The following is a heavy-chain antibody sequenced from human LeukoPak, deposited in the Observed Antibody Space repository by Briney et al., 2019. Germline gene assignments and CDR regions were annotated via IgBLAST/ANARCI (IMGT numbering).Heavy chain of an antibody. D-gene: IGHD3-22*01. V-gene: IGHV3-21*01. CDR3: AREDYDSSGYSDFDY. CDR1: GFTFSSYS. CDR2: ISSSSSYI. Sequence: PGGSLRLSCAASGFTFSSYSMNWVRQAPGKGLEWVSSISSSSSYIYYADSVKGRFTISRDNAKNSLYLQMNSLRAEDTAVYYCAREDYDSSGYSDFDYWGQGTLVTVSS. J-gene: IGHJ4*02.